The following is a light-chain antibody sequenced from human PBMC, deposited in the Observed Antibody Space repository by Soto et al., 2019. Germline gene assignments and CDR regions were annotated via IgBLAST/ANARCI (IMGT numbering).Light chain of an antibody. CDR2: GAS. CDR3: QQKAT. V-gene: IGKV3-20*01. Sequence: EIVLTQSPGTLSLSPGERATLSCRASQSFSSSYLAWYQPKPGQAPRLLIYGASSRATGIPDRFSGSGSGTDFTLTISRLEPEDFAVYYCQQKATFGQGTKV. J-gene: IGKJ1*01. CDR1: QSFSSSY.